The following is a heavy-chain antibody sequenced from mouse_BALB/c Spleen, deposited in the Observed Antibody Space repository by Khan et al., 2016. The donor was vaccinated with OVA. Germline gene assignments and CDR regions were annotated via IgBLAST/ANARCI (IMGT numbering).Heavy chain of an antibody. CDR1: GYSFTSNW. Sequence: QVQLQQPGAELVRPGASVKLSCKASGYSFTSNWMNWVKQRPGQGLEWIGIIHPSDSETRLNQKFKDKATLTVDKSSSTAYMQLSSPSSVDSVVYYCARGNTASYWYFDVWGAGTTVTVSS. J-gene: IGHJ1*01. CDR2: IHPSDSET. D-gene: IGHD1-1*01. V-gene: IGHV1S82*01. CDR3: ARGNTASYWYFDV.